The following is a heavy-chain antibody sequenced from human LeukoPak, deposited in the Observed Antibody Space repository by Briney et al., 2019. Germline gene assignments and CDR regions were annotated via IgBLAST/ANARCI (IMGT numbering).Heavy chain of an antibody. CDR1: GGSIGSSSYY. CDR2: IYYSGST. J-gene: IGHJ5*02. Sequence: SETLSLTCTVSGGSIGSSSYYWGWIRQPPGKGLEWIGSIYYSGSTYYNPSLKSRVTISVDTSKNQFSLKLSSVTAADTAVYYCARHDLRYKTQFDPWGQGTLVTVSS. V-gene: IGHV4-39*01. CDR3: ARHDLRYKTQFDP. D-gene: IGHD3-9*01.